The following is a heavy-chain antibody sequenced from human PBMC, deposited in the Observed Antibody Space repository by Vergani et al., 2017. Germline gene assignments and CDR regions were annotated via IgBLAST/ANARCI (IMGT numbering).Heavy chain of an antibody. CDR3: ARGSRAEGGSGPDK. Sequence: QVQLEESGPGLVKPSETLSLTCTVSGGSVRTSIGYYWTWIRQPAGKTLEWIGEIFSSGTTNYNPSFKNRVTMSVDTSKNQFSLKLNSVTAADTAGYYCARGSRAEGGSGPDKWGQGTLVTVSS. J-gene: IGHJ4*02. CDR1: GGSVRTSIGYY. CDR2: IFSSGTT. D-gene: IGHD6-13*01. V-gene: IGHV4-61*10.